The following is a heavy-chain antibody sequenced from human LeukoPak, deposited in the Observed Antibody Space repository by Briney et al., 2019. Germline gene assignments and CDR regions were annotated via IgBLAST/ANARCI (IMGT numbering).Heavy chain of an antibody. CDR3: ARDPVAGTDWFDP. Sequence: SETLSLTCTVSGGSISSYYWSWIRQPPGKGLEWIGYIYYSGTTNYNPSLKSRVTISVDTSKNQFSLKVNSVTAADTAVYYCARDPVAGTDWFDPWGQGTLVTVSS. V-gene: IGHV4-59*01. J-gene: IGHJ5*02. D-gene: IGHD6-19*01. CDR2: IYYSGTT. CDR1: GGSISSYY.